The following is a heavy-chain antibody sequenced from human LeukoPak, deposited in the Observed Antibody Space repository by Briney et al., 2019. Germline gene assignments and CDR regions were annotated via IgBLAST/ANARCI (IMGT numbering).Heavy chain of an antibody. CDR3: AKDEGGDSSGYYYRGTAFDI. CDR2: ISGSGGST. Sequence: PGGSLRLSCAASGFTFSSYAMSWVRQAPGKGLEWVSAISGSGGSTYYADSVKGRFTISRDNSKNTLYLQMNSLRAEDTAVYYCAKDEGGDSSGYYYRGTAFDIWGQGTMVTVSS. V-gene: IGHV3-23*01. D-gene: IGHD3-22*01. CDR1: GFTFSSYA. J-gene: IGHJ3*02.